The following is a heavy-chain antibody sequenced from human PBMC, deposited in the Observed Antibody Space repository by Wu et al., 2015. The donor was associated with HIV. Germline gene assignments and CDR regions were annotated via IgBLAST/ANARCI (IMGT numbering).Heavy chain of an antibody. CDR2: INPNSGGT. CDR1: GYTFTGYY. CDR3: ARDRGGAMVRGAKYYFDY. V-gene: IGHV1-2*02. Sequence: QVQLVQSGAEVKKPGASVKVSCKASGYTFTGYYMHWVRQAPGQGLEWMGWINPNSGGTNYAQKFQGRVTMTRDTSISTAYMELSRLRSDDTAVYYCARDRGGAMVRGAKYYFDYWGQGTLVTVSS. D-gene: IGHD3-10*01. J-gene: IGHJ4*02.